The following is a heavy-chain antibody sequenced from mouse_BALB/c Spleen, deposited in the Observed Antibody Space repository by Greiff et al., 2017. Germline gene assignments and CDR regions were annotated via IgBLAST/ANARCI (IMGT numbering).Heavy chain of an antibody. Sequence: DVKLVESGGGLVQPGGSRKLSCAASGFTFSSFGMHWVRQAPEKGLEWVAYISSGSSTIYYADTVKGRFTISRDNPKNTLFLQMTSLRSEDTAMYYCARRGTTVVALYAMDYWGQGTSVTVSS. V-gene: IGHV5-17*02. CDR3: ARRGTTVVALYAMDY. D-gene: IGHD1-1*01. J-gene: IGHJ4*01. CDR1: GFTFSSFG. CDR2: ISSGSSTI.